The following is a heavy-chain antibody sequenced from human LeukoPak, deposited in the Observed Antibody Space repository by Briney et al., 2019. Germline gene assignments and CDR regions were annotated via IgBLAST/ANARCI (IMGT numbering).Heavy chain of an antibody. CDR1: GYTFSDFY. Sequence: AASVKVSCKASGYTFSDFYIHWVRQAPGRGLEYVGWITPKSGDTYSPQRFQGRVTMTRDPSISTAYMELSSLRSDDTAVYFCAKVRLADERAWAYWGQGTLVTVSS. CDR2: ITPKSGDT. CDR3: AKVRLADERAWAY. D-gene: IGHD3-3*02. V-gene: IGHV1-2*02. J-gene: IGHJ4*02.